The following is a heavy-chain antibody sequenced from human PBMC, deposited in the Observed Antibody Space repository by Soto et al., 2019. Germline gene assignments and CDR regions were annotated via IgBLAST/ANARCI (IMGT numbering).Heavy chain of an antibody. D-gene: IGHD6-13*01. J-gene: IGHJ4*02. Sequence: SETLSLTCTVSGGSISSYYWNWIRQPPRKGLEWIGYISYTGSTNYSPSLKSRVTISVDTSKNQFSLKLSSVTAADTAVYYCARGSSTSWYFPAAYWGQGTLVTVSS. CDR3: ARGSSTSWYFPAAY. V-gene: IGHV4-59*01. CDR1: GGSISSYY. CDR2: ISYTGST.